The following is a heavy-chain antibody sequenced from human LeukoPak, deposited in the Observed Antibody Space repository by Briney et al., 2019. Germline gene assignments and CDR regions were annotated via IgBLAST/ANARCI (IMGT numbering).Heavy chain of an antibody. CDR2: ISYDGGNK. J-gene: IGHJ4*02. D-gene: IGHD6-19*01. V-gene: IGHV3-30-3*01. Sequence: TGGSLRLSCAASGFTFSSYAMHWVRQAPGKGLEWVAVISYDGGNKYYADSVKGRFTISRDNSKNTLYLQMNSLRAEDTAVYYCARVSPYSSGWTRGPFDYWGQGTLVTVSS. CDR1: GFTFSSYA. CDR3: ARVSPYSSGWTRGPFDY.